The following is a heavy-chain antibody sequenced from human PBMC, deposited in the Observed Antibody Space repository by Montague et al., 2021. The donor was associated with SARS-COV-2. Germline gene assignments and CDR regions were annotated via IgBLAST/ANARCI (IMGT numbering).Heavy chain of an antibody. D-gene: IGHD4-11*01. J-gene: IGHJ6*02. CDR2: INHSGST. Sequence: SETLSLTCAVYGGSFSGYYWTWIRQSPRKGLEWIGEINHSGSTNYNPSLKSRVTISVDTSKNQFSLKLSSVTAADTAVYYCACGEITTRGLIYYYGMDVWGQGVLVTVSS. V-gene: IGHV4-34*01. CDR1: GGSFSGYY. CDR3: ACGEITTRGLIYYYGMDV.